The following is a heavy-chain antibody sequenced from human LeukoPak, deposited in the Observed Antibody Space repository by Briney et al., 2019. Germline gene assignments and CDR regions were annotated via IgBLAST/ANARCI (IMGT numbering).Heavy chain of an antibody. J-gene: IGHJ4*02. D-gene: IGHD5-12*01. V-gene: IGHV4-38-2*02. CDR1: GYSISSGYY. CDR3: AIRRGYSGYDASFFDY. CDR2: IYHSGST. Sequence: LETLSLTCTVSGYSISSGYYWGWIRQPPGKGLEWIGSIYHSGSTYYNPSLKSRVTISVDTSKNQFSLKLSSVTAADTAVYYCAIRRGYSGYDASFFDYWGQGTLVTVSS.